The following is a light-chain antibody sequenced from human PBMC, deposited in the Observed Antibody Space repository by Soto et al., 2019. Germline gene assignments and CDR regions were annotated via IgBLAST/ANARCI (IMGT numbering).Light chain of an antibody. V-gene: IGLV2-14*03. CDR1: SNDIGGYNY. CDR3: CAYTGDRNVL. J-gene: IGLJ2*01. Sequence: QSALTQPASVSGSPGQSITISCTGTSNDIGGYNYVSWYQQHPGRAPTLIIYELSRRPSGTSNRFSGSRSGNTASLTISGLQVEDEAHYYCCAYTGDRNVLFGGGTKLPVL. CDR2: ELS.